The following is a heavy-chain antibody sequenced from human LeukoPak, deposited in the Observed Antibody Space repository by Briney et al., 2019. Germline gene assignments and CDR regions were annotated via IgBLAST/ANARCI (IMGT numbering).Heavy chain of an antibody. D-gene: IGHD3-22*01. CDR1: GGSFSGYY. CDR3: ARGLYDSSGYYYDGSDY. CDR2: INHSGST. V-gene: IGHV4-34*01. J-gene: IGHJ4*02. Sequence: SETLSLTCAVYGGSFSGYYWSWIRQPSGKGLEWIGEINHSGSTNYNPSLKSRVTISVDTSKNQFSLKLSSVTAADTAVYYCARGLYDSSGYYYDGSDYWGQGTLVTVSS.